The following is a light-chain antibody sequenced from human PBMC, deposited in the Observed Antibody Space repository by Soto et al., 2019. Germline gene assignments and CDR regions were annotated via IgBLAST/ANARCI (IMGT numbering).Light chain of an antibody. CDR2: DAS. J-gene: IGKJ1*01. Sequence: DIQMTQSPSTLSACVGDRVTITCRASQSISTWLAWYQQKPGKAPNLLIYDASSLESGVPSRFSGSGSGTEFTLTISSLQPDDSATYYCQQYNSYSRTFGQGTKVDIK. CDR3: QQYNSYSRT. CDR1: QSISTW. V-gene: IGKV1-5*01.